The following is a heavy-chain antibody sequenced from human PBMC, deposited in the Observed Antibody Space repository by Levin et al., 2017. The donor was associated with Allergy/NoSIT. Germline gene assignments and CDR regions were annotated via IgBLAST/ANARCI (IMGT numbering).Heavy chain of an antibody. CDR2: ISGSGGST. CDR1: GFTFSSYA. J-gene: IGHJ3*02. V-gene: IGHV3-23*01. Sequence: GGSLRLSCAASGFTFSSYAMSWVRQAPGKGLEWVSAISGSGGSTYYADSVKGRFTISRDNSKNTLYLQMNSLRAEDTAVYYCAKHRWRTPLTYGDPDAFDIWGQGTMVTVSS. CDR3: AKHRWRTPLTYGDPDAFDI. D-gene: IGHD4-17*01.